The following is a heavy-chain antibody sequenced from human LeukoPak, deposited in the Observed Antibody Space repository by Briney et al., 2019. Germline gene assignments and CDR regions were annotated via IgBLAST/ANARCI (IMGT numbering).Heavy chain of an antibody. CDR1: GGSISSYY. CDR3: ARVIRDCSSTSCYLYYYYYYYMDV. CDR2: IYYSGST. V-gene: IGHV4-59*01. Sequence: SETLSLTCTVSGGSISSYYWSWIRQPPGKGLEWFGYIYYSGSTNYNPSLKSRVTISVDTSKNQFSLKLSSVTAADTAVYYCARVIRDCSSTSCYLYYYYYYYMDVWGKGTTVTVSS. J-gene: IGHJ6*03. D-gene: IGHD2-2*01.